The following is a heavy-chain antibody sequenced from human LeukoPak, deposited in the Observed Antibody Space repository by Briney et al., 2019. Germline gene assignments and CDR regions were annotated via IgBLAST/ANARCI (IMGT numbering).Heavy chain of an antibody. J-gene: IGHJ4*02. Sequence: GASVKVSCKASGYTFTSYDINWVRQATGQGLEWMGWMNPNSGNTGYAQKFQGRVTMTRNTSISTAYMELSSLRSEDTAVYYCAKNSIFLRFLEWLPDYWGQGTLVTVSS. CDR3: AKNSIFLRFLEWLPDY. CDR1: GYTFTSYD. D-gene: IGHD3-3*01. V-gene: IGHV1-8*01. CDR2: MNPNSGNT.